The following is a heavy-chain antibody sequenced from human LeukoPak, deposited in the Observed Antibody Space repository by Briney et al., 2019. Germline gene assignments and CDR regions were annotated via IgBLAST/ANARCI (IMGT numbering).Heavy chain of an antibody. D-gene: IGHD3-16*02. V-gene: IGHV1-69*04. CDR3: ASAGGGVIALDY. CDR1: GGTFISYA. Sequence: SVKVSCKASGGTFISYAISWVRQAPGQGLEWMGRIIPILGIANYAQKFQGRVTITADKSTSTAYMELSSLRSEDTAVYYCASAGGGVIALDYWGQGTLVTVSS. J-gene: IGHJ4*02. CDR2: IIPILGIA.